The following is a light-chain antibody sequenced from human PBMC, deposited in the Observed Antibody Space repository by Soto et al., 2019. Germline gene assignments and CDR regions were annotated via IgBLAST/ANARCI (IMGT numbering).Light chain of an antibody. V-gene: IGKV1-6*01. CDR3: LQDYSYPRM. J-gene: IGKJ1*01. Sequence: AIRMPQSPSSLPASVADRVTITFRASQGVKNELGWYQQKPGKAPKLLIYRASSLQSGVPSRFSGRGSGTYFTLTISSLQPEDSATYYCLQDYSYPRMFGQGTKGDIK. CDR1: QGVKNE. CDR2: RAS.